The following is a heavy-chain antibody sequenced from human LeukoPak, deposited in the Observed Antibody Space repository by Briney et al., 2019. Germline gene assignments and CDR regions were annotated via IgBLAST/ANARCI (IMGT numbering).Heavy chain of an antibody. CDR1: GFTFSTYG. V-gene: IGHV3-33*01. Sequence: GGSLRLSCAASGFTFSTYGMHWVRQAPGKGLEWVAVIRYDGSNKYYADSVKGRFTISRDNSKNTLYLQMNSLRAEDTAVYYCARGSSRALDYWGQGTLVTVSS. CDR3: ARGSSRALDY. D-gene: IGHD5/OR15-5a*01. CDR2: IRYDGSNK. J-gene: IGHJ4*02.